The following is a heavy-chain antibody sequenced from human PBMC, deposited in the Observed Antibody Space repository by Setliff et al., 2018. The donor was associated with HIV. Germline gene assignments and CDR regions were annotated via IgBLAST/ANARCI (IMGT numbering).Heavy chain of an antibody. CDR2: IYHSGST. CDR1: GGSISSSSYY. D-gene: IGHD3-22*01. Sequence: SETLSLTCTVSGGSISSSSYYWGWIRQPPGKGLEWIGEIYHSGSTNYNPSLKSRVTISVDKSKNQFSLKLSSVTAADTAVYYYDSSGYYESFDYWGQGTLVTVSS. CDR3: DSSGYYESFDY. J-gene: IGHJ4*02. V-gene: IGHV4-39*07.